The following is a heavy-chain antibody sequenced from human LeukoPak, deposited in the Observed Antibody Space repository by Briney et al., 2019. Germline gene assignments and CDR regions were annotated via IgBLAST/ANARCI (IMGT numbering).Heavy chain of an antibody. CDR3: ARGEGTLPWPHFDY. Sequence: SVEVSCKASGGTFSSYAISWVRQAPGQGLEWMGRIIPIFGTANYAQKFQGRVTITTDESTSTAYMELSSLRSEDTAVYYCARGEGTLPWPHFDYWAQGTLVTVSS. CDR2: IIPIFGTA. J-gene: IGHJ4*02. V-gene: IGHV1-69*05. D-gene: IGHD3-16*01. CDR1: GGTFSSYA.